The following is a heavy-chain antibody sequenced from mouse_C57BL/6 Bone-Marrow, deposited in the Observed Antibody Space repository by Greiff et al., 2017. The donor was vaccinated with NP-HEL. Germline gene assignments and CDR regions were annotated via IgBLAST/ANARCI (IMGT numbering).Heavy chain of an antibody. D-gene: IGHD2-5*01. CDR3: ARHYYSNYFDY. CDR1: GFTFSSYG. J-gene: IGHJ2*01. V-gene: IGHV5-6*01. CDR2: ISSGGSYT. Sequence: DVQLQESGGDLVKPGGSLKLSCAASGFTFSSYGMSWVRQTPDKRLEWVATISSGGSYTYYPDSVKWRFTISRDNAKNTLYLQMSSLKSEDTAMYYCARHYYSNYFDYWGQGTTLTVSS.